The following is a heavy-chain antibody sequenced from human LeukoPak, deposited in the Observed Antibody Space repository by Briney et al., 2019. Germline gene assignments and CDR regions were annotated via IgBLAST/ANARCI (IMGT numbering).Heavy chain of an antibody. CDR1: GFTFSNYA. CDR2: ISYDGSNK. D-gene: IGHD6-19*01. J-gene: IGHJ4*02. CDR3: AKTRTYSSGWASFDY. V-gene: IGHV3-30*18. Sequence: GRSLRLSCAASGFTFSNYAIHWVRQAPGKGLEWVAVISYDGSNKYYADSVKGRFTISRDNSKNTLYVQMNSLRAEDTAVYYCAKTRTYSSGWASFDYWGQGTLVTVSS.